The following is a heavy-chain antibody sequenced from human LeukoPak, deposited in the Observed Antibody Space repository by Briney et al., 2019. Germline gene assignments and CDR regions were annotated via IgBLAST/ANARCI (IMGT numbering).Heavy chain of an antibody. CDR3: ARATYCGGACYYWFDS. D-gene: IGHD2-21*02. J-gene: IGHJ5*01. CDR1: GYTFTDYY. V-gene: IGHV1-2*02. CDR2: INPNTGVT. Sequence: GASVSVSCKASGYTFTDYYIHWVRQAPGQGLEWMGWINPNTGVTNYAQRFQGRVTMTRGTSITTAHMELSRLTSDDTAIYYCARATYCGGACYYWFDSWGRGTLVTVSS.